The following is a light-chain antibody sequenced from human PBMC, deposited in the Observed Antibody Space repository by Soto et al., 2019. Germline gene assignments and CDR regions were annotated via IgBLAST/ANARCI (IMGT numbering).Light chain of an antibody. V-gene: IGKV1-5*03. CDR2: TAS. CDR3: QQYNSYSRGT. J-gene: IGKJ1*01. CDR1: QNINNW. Sequence: DIQMTQSPSTLSASVGDRVTITCRASQNINNWLAWYQQKPGKAPKLLIYTASSLDSGVPSRFSGSGSGTEFTLTISCLQPDDFATYYCQQYNSYSRGTFGQGTKVEIK.